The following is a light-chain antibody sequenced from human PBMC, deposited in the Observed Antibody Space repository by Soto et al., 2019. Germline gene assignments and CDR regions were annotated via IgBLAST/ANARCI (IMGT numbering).Light chain of an antibody. V-gene: IGKV1-39*01. J-gene: IGKJ1*01. CDR1: QSISRH. Sequence: DIQMTQSPSSLSASVGDRVTITCRASQSISRHLNWYQQKLGKAPILLIFGASTLQSGVPTSFSGSGSGTDFTLTISSLQPEDFATYYCQQSYSTPRTFGQGTKVDIK. CDR3: QQSYSTPRT. CDR2: GAS.